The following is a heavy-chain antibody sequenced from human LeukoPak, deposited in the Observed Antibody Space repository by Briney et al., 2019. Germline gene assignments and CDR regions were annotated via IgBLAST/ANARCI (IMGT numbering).Heavy chain of an antibody. D-gene: IGHD3-16*01. Sequence: PSETLSLTCTVSGGSISSYYWSWIRQPPGKGLEWIGYIYYSGSTNYNPSLKSRVTISVDTSKNQFSLKLSSVTAADTAVYYCARMGDHSPLASANYFDYWGQGTLVTVSS. V-gene: IGHV4-59*01. CDR2: IYYSGST. CDR1: GGSISSYY. J-gene: IGHJ4*02. CDR3: ARMGDHSPLASANYFDY.